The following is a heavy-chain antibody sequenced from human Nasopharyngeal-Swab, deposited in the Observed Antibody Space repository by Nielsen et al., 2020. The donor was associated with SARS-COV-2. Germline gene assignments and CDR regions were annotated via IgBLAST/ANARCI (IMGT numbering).Heavy chain of an antibody. Sequence: GESLKISCAASGFTFSDHYMDWVRQAPGKGLEWVGRTRNKANSYTTEYAASVKGGFTISRDDSKNSLYLQMNSLKTEDTAVYYCARGGNWNVGAFDIWGQGTMVTVSS. CDR1: GFTFSDHY. J-gene: IGHJ3*02. CDR2: TRNKANSYTT. CDR3: ARGGNWNVGAFDI. D-gene: IGHD1-1*01. V-gene: IGHV3-72*01.